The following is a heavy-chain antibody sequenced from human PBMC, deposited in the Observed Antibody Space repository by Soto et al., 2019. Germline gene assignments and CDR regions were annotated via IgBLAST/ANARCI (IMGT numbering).Heavy chain of an antibody. D-gene: IGHD6-6*01. Sequence: ASVKVSCKASGYTFTSYDINWVRQATGQGLEWMGWMNPNSGNTGYAQKFQGRVTMTRNTSISTAYMELSSLRSEDTAVYYCASIAARSGSAPMDVWGQGTTVTVSS. CDR2: MNPNSGNT. V-gene: IGHV1-8*01. CDR3: ASIAARSGSAPMDV. CDR1: GYTFTSYD. J-gene: IGHJ6*02.